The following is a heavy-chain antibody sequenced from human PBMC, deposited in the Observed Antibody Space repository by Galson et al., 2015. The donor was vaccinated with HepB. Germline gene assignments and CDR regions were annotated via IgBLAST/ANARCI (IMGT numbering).Heavy chain of an antibody. V-gene: IGHV3-7*03. Sequence: SLRLSCAASGFTFSDYWMAWVRQAPGKGLEWVAHIRHDGSEKYYVDSVKGRFTISRDNAENSLYLQMNSLRDEDTAVYYCAKPGNRGLYCSSTSCYLSAFDIWGQGTMVTASS. CDR1: GFTFSDYW. CDR2: IRHDGSEK. J-gene: IGHJ3*02. D-gene: IGHD2-2*01. CDR3: AKPGNRGLYCSSTSCYLSAFDI.